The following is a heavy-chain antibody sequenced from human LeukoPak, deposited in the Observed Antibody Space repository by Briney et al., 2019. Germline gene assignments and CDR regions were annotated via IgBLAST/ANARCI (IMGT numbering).Heavy chain of an antibody. Sequence: SETLSLTCAVYGGSFSGYYWSWIRQPPGKGLEWIGEINHSGSTNYNPSLKSRVTISVDTSKNQFSLKLSSVTAADTAVYYCARGLNSSGWYGSLYYFDYWGQGTLVTVSS. D-gene: IGHD6-19*01. CDR2: INHSGST. CDR3: ARGLNSSGWYGSLYYFDY. CDR1: GGSFSGYY. J-gene: IGHJ4*02. V-gene: IGHV4-34*01.